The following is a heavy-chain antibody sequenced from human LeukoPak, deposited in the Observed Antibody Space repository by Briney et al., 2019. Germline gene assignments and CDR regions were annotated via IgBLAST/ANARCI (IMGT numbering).Heavy chain of an antibody. Sequence: GGSLRLSCAASGFTFSSYEMNWVRQAPGKGLEWVSYISSSGSTIYYADSVKGRFTISRDNSKNTIYLQMNSLRAEDTAVYYCAKFRIAAAGTWNWFDPWGQGTLVTVSS. J-gene: IGHJ5*02. D-gene: IGHD6-13*01. CDR2: ISSSGSTI. CDR3: AKFRIAAAGTWNWFDP. CDR1: GFTFSSYE. V-gene: IGHV3-48*03.